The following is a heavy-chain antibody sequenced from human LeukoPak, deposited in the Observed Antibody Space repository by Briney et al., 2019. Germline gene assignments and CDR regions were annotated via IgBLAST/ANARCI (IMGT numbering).Heavy chain of an antibody. V-gene: IGHV4-4*09. J-gene: IGHJ5*02. Sequence: SETLSLTCTVSGGSVSTFYYWTWIRQPPGKGLEWIGNIHSSGSTDHNPSLKSRVTMSVDTSKNQFSLTLSSVTAADTAVYYCARPYYYDSRIDPWGQGILVTVSS. CDR3: ARPYYYDSRIDP. CDR1: GGSVSTFYY. CDR2: IHSSGST. D-gene: IGHD3-22*01.